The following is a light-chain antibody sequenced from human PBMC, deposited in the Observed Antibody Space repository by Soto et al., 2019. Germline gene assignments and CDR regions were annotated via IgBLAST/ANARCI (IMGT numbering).Light chain of an antibody. Sequence: EIVMTQSPATLSVSPGERATLSCRASQSVSSNLAWYQQKPGQAPRLLIYGASTRATGIPARFSGSGSGTEFTLTISSLQSEDFAVYYCQQYNNWPSLFTFGPGTKVYIK. CDR2: GAS. J-gene: IGKJ3*01. CDR1: QSVSSN. V-gene: IGKV3-15*01. CDR3: QQYNNWPSLFT.